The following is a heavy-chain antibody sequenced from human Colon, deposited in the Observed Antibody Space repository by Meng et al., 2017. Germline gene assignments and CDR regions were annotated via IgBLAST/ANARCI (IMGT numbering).Heavy chain of an antibody. CDR1: GGIFSSYA. CDR3: ARDLES. V-gene: IGHV1-69*01. Sequence: QVQLWQSGAGVKKPGSSVRVSCKASGGIFSSYAISWVRQAPGQGLEWMGGIVPMFGTPNYAQKFQGRVTIAADESTTTSFMELSSLRFEDTATYYCARDLESWGQGTLVTVSS. D-gene: IGHD3-3*01. J-gene: IGHJ5*02. CDR2: IVPMFGTP.